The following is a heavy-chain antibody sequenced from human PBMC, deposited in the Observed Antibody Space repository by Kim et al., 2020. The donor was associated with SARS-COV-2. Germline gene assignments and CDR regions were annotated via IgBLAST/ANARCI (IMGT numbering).Heavy chain of an antibody. CDR1: GFTFDDYA. CDR3: AKDMSAAAGTSAFDY. D-gene: IGHD6-13*01. Sequence: GGSLRLSCAASGFTFDDYAMHWVRQAPGKGLEWVSGISWNSGSIGYADSVKGRFTISRDNAKNSLYLQMNSLRAEDTALYYCAKDMSAAAGTSAFDYWGQGTLVTVSS. V-gene: IGHV3-9*01. CDR2: ISWNSGSI. J-gene: IGHJ4*02.